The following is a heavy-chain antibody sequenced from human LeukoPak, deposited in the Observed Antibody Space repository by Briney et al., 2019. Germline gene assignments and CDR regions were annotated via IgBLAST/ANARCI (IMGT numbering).Heavy chain of an antibody. V-gene: IGHV1-18*01. D-gene: IGHD6-25*01. CDR1: GGPFSSYA. Sequence: ASVKVSCKASGGPFSSYAFTWVRQAPGQGLEWMGWISAYNNNKYYAQRLQGRVTMTTDTSTSTAYLELRSLRSDDTAVYYCARDHSSSGQLFDYWGQGTLVTVSS. CDR2: ISAYNNNK. CDR3: ARDHSSSGQLFDY. J-gene: IGHJ4*02.